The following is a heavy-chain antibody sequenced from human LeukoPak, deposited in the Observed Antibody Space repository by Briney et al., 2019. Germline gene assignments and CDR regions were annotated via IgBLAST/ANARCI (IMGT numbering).Heavy chain of an antibody. CDR3: ARGPFLELISAPDDAFDI. D-gene: IGHD1-7*01. CDR2: ISSSSSTI. Sequence: GGSLRLSCAASGFTFSSYSMNWVRQAPGKGLEWVSYISSSSSTIYYADSVKGRFTISRDNAKNSLYLQMNSLRAEDTAVYYCARGPFLELISAPDDAFDIWGQGTMVTVSS. V-gene: IGHV3-48*01. J-gene: IGHJ3*02. CDR1: GFTFSSYS.